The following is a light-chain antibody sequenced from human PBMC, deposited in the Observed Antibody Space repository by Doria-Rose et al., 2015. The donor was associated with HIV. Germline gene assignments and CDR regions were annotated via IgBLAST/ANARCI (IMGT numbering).Light chain of an antibody. CDR1: SSDVGGYNY. V-gene: IGLV2-14*03. J-gene: IGLJ1*01. CDR2: DVS. Sequence: QSVLTQPASVSGSPGQSITISCTGTSSDVGGYNYVSWYQQHPGKAPKLMIYDVSKRPSVVSNRFSGSKSGNTASLTISGLQAEDEADYYCSSYTSSTTYVFGTGTKVTVL. CDR3: SSYTSSTTYV.